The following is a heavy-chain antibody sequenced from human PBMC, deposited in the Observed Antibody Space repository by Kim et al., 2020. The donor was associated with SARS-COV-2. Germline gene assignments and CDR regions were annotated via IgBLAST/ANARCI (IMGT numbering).Heavy chain of an antibody. V-gene: IGHV3-9*01. D-gene: IGHD6-19*01. CDR1: GFTFDDYA. CDR3: AKVYSSAWTDALGI. CDR2: ISWGSGRI. Sequence: GGSLRLSCAASGFTFDDYAMHWVRQAAGKGLEWVSGISWGSGRIGYADSVKGRFTISRDNAKNSLYLQMNSLRAEDTALYYCAKVYSSAWTDALGIWGQGTMVTVSS. J-gene: IGHJ3*02.